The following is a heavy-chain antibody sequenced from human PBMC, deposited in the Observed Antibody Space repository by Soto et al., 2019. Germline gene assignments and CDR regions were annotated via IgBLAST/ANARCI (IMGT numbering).Heavy chain of an antibody. CDR2: INSDGTTT. CDR1: GFTFSAYW. D-gene: IGHD5-12*01. V-gene: IGHV3-74*01. Sequence: EVQLVESGGGLVQPGGSLRLSCAASGFTFSAYWMHWVRQAPGEGLVCVSRINSDGTTTNYADSVKGRFTISRDNAENTLYLQMNSLRAEDTAVCYCARGEMATIWPLAYWGQGALVTVSS. CDR3: ARGEMATIWPLAY. J-gene: IGHJ4*02.